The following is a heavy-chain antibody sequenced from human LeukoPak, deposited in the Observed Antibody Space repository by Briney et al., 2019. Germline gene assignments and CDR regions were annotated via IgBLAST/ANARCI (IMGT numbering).Heavy chain of an antibody. CDR2: IYYSGST. V-gene: IGHV4-34*01. J-gene: IGHJ6*03. CDR3: ARHKDYYYSYMDV. Sequence: SETLSLTCAVYGGSFSGYYWSWIRQPPGKGLEWIGTIYYSGSTYYNPPLTSRVTISVDTSKNQFSLKLSSVTAADTAVYYCARHKDYYYSYMDVWGKGTTVTVSS. CDR1: GGSFSGYY.